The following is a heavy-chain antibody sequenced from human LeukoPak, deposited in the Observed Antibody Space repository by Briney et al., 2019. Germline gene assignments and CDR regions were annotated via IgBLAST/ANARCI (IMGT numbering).Heavy chain of an antibody. J-gene: IGHJ3*02. V-gene: IGHV1-18*01. D-gene: IGHD2-2*02. CDR1: GYTFTSYG. CDR2: ISAYNGNT. CDR3: ARGCSSTSCYNHDAFDI. Sequence: ASVKVSCKASGYTFTSYGISWVRQAPGQGLVWMGWISAYNGNTNYAQKLQGRVTMTTDTSTSTAYMELRSLRSDDTAVYYCARGCSSTSCYNHDAFDIWGQGTMVTVSS.